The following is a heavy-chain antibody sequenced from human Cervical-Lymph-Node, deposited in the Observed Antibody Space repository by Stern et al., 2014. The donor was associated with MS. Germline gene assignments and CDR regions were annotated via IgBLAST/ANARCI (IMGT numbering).Heavy chain of an antibody. CDR3: ATDCDDFRSGYSAPTKGYGLDV. CDR1: GYTLSELS. Sequence: VQLVQSGAEVKKPGASVKVSCKVSGYTLSELSMHWVRQAPGKGLEWMGGFDPEDGGTIYAQRFQGRVSMTEDTSTDTAYMELRSLTFEDTAVYYCATDCDDFRSGYSAPTKGYGLDVWGQGTTVTVTS. D-gene: IGHD3-3*01. J-gene: IGHJ6*02. CDR2: FDPEDGGT. V-gene: IGHV1-24*01.